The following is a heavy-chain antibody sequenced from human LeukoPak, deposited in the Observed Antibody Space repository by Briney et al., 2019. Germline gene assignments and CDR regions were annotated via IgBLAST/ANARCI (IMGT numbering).Heavy chain of an antibody. D-gene: IGHD6-19*01. Sequence: SETLSLTCTVSGGSISGYYWSWVRQAPGKGLEWIGYIFYSGTTNQNPSLKSRVAISVDTSKNQFSLRLSSVTAADTAMYYCARLHLAVALDAVDIWGQGTMVTVSS. CDR3: ARLHLAVALDAVDI. CDR1: GGSISGYY. V-gene: IGHV4-59*01. J-gene: IGHJ3*02. CDR2: IFYSGTT.